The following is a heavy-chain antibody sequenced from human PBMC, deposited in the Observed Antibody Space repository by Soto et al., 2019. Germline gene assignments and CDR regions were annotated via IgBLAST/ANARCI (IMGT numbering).Heavy chain of an antibody. CDR3: ARHREQGFYYYGLDV. CDR1: GFTFSSYG. J-gene: IGHJ6*02. V-gene: IGHV3-30*03. CDR2: ISYDGSNK. D-gene: IGHD1-1*01. Sequence: GGSLRLSCAASGFTFSSYGMHWVRQAPGKGLEWVAVISYDGSNKYYADSVKGRFTISRDNSKNTLYLQMNSLRAEDTAVYYYARHREQGFYYYGLDVWGQGTTVTVSS.